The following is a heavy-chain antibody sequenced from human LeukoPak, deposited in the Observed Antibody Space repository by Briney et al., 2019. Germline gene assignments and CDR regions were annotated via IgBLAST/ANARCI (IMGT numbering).Heavy chain of an antibody. D-gene: IGHD2-15*01. J-gene: IGHJ4*02. CDR3: AKKYCSGGSCYSDPIDY. CDR2: IWYDGSNK. V-gene: IGHV3-33*06. CDR1: GFTFGSYG. Sequence: GRSLRLSCAASGFTFGSYGMHWVRQAPGKGLEWVAVIWYDGSNKHYADSVKGRFTISRDNSKNTLYLQINSLRAEDMAVYYCAKKYCSGGSCYSDPIDYWGQGTLVTVSS.